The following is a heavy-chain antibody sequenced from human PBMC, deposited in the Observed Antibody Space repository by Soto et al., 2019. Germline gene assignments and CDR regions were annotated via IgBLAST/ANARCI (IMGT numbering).Heavy chain of an antibody. J-gene: IGHJ4*02. CDR2: MNPNSGNT. CDR3: ARRYWSSTSCYPEAYFDD. Sequence: GASVKVSCKASGYTFTSYDINWVRQATGQGLEWMGWMNPNSGNTGYAQKFQGRVTMTRNTSISTAYMELSSLRSEDTAVYYCARRYWSSTSCYPEAYFDDWGKGTLVTVAS. V-gene: IGHV1-8*01. CDR1: GYTFTSYD. D-gene: IGHD2-2*01.